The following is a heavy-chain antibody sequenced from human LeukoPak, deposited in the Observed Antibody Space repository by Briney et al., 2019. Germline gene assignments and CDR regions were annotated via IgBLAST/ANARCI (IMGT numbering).Heavy chain of an antibody. V-gene: IGHV6-1*01. D-gene: IGHD2-8*01. CDR1: GDSVSSISAT. Sequence: SQTLSFTCAISGDSVSSISATWNWIRQSPSRGLEWLGRTYYRSTWHNDYAASVKSQITINPDTSKNQFFLQLNSVTLEDTAVYYCAKSAYFREYFDYWGQGIPVTVSS. CDR2: TYYRSTWHN. CDR3: AKSAYFREYFDY. J-gene: IGHJ4*02.